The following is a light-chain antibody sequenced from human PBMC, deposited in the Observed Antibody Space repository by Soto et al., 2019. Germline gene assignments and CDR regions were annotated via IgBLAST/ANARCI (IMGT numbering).Light chain of an antibody. CDR1: KNDIGSYRF. V-gene: IGLV2-23*01. CDR3: CSYAGSSTWV. CDR2: EGS. J-gene: IGLJ3*02. Sequence: QSALAQPASVSGSPGESITISCIGTKNDIGSYRFVSWYQQHPGEAPKLMISEGSKRPSGTSNRFSGSKSGNTASLRISGLQAEDEADYYCCSYAGSSTWVFGGGTQLTVL.